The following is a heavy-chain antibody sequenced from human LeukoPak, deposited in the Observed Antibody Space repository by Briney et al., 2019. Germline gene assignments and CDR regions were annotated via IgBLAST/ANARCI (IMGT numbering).Heavy chain of an antibody. Sequence: QSGGSLRLSCAASGFTFSSYAMHWVRQAPGKGLEWVAVISYDGSNKYYADSVKGRFTISRDNSKNTLYLQMNSLRAEDTAVYYCARDRMIVVVITTDYYYYGMDVWGQGTTVTVSS. CDR2: ISYDGSNK. V-gene: IGHV3-30*04. CDR3: ARDRMIVVVITTDYYYYGMDV. CDR1: GFTFSSYA. J-gene: IGHJ6*02. D-gene: IGHD3-22*01.